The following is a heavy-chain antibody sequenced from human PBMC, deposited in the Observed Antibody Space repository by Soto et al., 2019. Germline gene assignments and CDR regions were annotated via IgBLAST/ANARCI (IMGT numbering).Heavy chain of an antibody. V-gene: IGHV4-34*01. CDR2: INHSGST. D-gene: IGHD6-13*01. J-gene: IGHJ6*02. CDR3: ARGLRYSSSSHYYYYYGMDV. CDR1: GGSFSGYY. Sequence: AETLSLTCAVYGGSFSGYYWSWIRQPPGKGLEWIGEINHSGSTNYNPSLKSRVTISVDTSKNQFSLKLSSVTAADTAVYYCARGLRYSSSSHYYYYYGMDVWGQGTTVTVSS.